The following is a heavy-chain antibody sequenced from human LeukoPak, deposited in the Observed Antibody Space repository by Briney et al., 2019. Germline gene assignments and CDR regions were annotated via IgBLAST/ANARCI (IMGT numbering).Heavy chain of an antibody. V-gene: IGHV4-59*01. CDR1: GGSISSNY. D-gene: IGHD6-13*01. CDR3: ARAGGYRPAAADLDY. CDR2: IHHSGGT. Sequence: SETLSLTCAVSGGSISSNYWSWIRQPPGKGLEWIGDIHHSGGTNYNPSLKSRVTISVDTSKNQFSLKLNSVTAADTAVYYCARAGGYRPAAADLDYWGQGILVTVSS. J-gene: IGHJ4*02.